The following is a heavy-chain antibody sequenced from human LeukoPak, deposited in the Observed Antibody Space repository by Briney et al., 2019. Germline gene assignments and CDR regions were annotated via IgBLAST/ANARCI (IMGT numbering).Heavy chain of an antibody. Sequence: PSETLSLTCAVYGGSFSGYYWSWIRQPPGKGLEWIGEINHSGSTNYNPSLKSRVTISVDTSKNQFSLKLSSVTAADTAVYYCARVSPIIVVVPAANIGFDPWGQGTLVTVSS. CDR2: INHSGST. V-gene: IGHV4-34*01. D-gene: IGHD2-2*01. CDR1: GGSFSGYY. CDR3: ARVSPIIVVVPAANIGFDP. J-gene: IGHJ5*02.